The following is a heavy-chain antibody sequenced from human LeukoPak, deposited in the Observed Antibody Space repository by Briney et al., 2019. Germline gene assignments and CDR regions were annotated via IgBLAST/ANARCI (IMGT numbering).Heavy chain of an antibody. Sequence: GGSLRLSCAASGFPFSSYSMTWVRQAPGKGLEWVANIKPDGTTKFYVDSVRGRFTISRDNALNSLYLQMNSLRAEDTAIYYCARASTYYDFWSGVAFAFDIWGQGTMVTVSS. J-gene: IGHJ3*02. D-gene: IGHD3-3*01. CDR2: IKPDGTTK. CDR1: GFPFSSYS. CDR3: ARASTYYDFWSGVAFAFDI. V-gene: IGHV3-7*03.